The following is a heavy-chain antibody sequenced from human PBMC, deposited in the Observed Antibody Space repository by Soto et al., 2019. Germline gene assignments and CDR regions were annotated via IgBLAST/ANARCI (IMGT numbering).Heavy chain of an antibody. CDR2: VSFSGGTA. D-gene: IGHD6-6*01. CDR3: AKTQLQTTAPIDY. Sequence: EVQLLESGGGLVQPGGSLRLSCAASGCTFSSFAMTWVRQAPGKGLDWVSTVSFSGGTAYYADSVKGRFTISRDNSKNTLYLQMISLSVEDTAVYYWAKTQLQTTAPIDYWGQGTLVTVSS. CDR1: GCTFSSFA. J-gene: IGHJ4*02. V-gene: IGHV3-23*01.